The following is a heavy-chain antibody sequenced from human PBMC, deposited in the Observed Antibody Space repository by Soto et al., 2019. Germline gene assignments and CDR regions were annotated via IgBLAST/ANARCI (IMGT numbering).Heavy chain of an antibody. J-gene: IGHJ4*02. CDR1: GYTFTSYD. CDR2: MNPNSGNT. CDR3: AREDCTKGVCSYDS. D-gene: IGHD2-8*01. Sequence: QVQLVQSGAEVKKPGASVKVSCKASGYTFTSYDINWVRQATGQGLEWMGWMNPNSGNTGYAQKCQGRVTMTGNPPISTAYMGLGSLSSEDTAVYYCAREDCTKGVCSYDSWGQGTLVTVSS. V-gene: IGHV1-8*01.